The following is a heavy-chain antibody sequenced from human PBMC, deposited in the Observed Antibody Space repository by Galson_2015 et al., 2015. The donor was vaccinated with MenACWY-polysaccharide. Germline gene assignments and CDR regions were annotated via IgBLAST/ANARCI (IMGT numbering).Heavy chain of an antibody. Sequence: ALRLAGAASGFSFGIYFMHWVRQAPGKAWVSRIHPDGSIPIYADSVKGRFTVSRDNAKNTLYLQLSSLRAEDTGVYYCVRGSSGWKGMDVWGQGTLVTVSS. CDR2: IHPDGSIP. CDR1: GFSFGIYF. D-gene: IGHD6-19*01. CDR3: VRGSSGWKGMDV. J-gene: IGHJ6*02. V-gene: IGHV3-74*01.